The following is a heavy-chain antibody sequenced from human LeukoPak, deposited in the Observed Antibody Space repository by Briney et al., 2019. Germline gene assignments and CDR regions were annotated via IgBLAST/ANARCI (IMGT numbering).Heavy chain of an antibody. CDR1: GFTFSSYA. V-gene: IGHV3-30-3*01. D-gene: IGHD4-17*01. Sequence: PGGSLRLSCAASGFTFSSYAMHWVRQAPGKGLEWVAVISYDGSNKYYADSVKGRFTISRDNSKNTLYLQMNSLRAEDTAVYYCARSGDLVGYMDVWGKGTTVTVSS. CDR2: ISYDGSNK. J-gene: IGHJ6*03. CDR3: ARSGDLVGYMDV.